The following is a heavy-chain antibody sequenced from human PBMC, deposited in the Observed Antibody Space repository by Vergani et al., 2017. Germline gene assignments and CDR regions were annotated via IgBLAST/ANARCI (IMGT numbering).Heavy chain of an antibody. V-gene: IGHV4-59*08. CDR1: GGSISSYY. D-gene: IGHD6-19*01. Sequence: QVQLQESGPGLVTPSETLSLTCTVSGGSISSYYWSWIRQPPGKGLEWIGYIYYSGSTNYNPSLKSRVTISVDTSENQFSLKLSSVTAADTAVYYCARQVVGAVADPLMTYYYYYMDVGGKGTTVTVSS. CDR3: ARQVVGAVADPLMTYYYYYMDV. J-gene: IGHJ6*03. CDR2: IYYSGST.